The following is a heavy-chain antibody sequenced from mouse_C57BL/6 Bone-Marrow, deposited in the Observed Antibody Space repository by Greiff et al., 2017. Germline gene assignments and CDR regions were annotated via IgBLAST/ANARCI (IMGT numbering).Heavy chain of an antibody. CDR2: ISGGGGNT. J-gene: IGHJ3*01. Sequence: EVQGVESGGGLVKPGGSLKLSCAASGFNFSSYTMSWVRQTPEKRLEWVATISGGGGNTYYPDSVKGRFTISRDNAKNTLDLQMSSLRSEDTALYYCARQRAYWGQGTLVTVSA. CDR3: ARQRAY. CDR1: GFNFSSYT. V-gene: IGHV5-9*01.